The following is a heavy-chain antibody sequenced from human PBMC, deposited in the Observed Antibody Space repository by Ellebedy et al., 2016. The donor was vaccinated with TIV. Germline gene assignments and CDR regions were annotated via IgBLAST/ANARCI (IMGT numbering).Heavy chain of an antibody. CDR1: GGSISSYY. J-gene: IGHJ4*02. CDR3: ASFATGYSSSWYDY. CDR2: IYYSGST. Sequence: MPSETLSLTCTVSGGSISSYYWSWIRQPPGKGLEWIGYIYYSGSTNYNPSLKSRVTISVDTSKNQFSLKLSSVTAADTAVYYCASFATGYSSSWYDYWGQGTLVTVSS. V-gene: IGHV4-59*12. D-gene: IGHD6-13*01.